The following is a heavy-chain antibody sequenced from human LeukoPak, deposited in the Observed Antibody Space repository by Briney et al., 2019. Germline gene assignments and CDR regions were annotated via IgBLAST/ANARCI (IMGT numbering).Heavy chain of an antibody. V-gene: IGHV3-74*01. J-gene: IGHJ4*02. Sequence: GGSLRLSSAASGFTFSAYGIQGGRQAPGKGLLWVLRLNSDGSSPNYADSVKGRFTISRDNAQNTLYLQTNTLRAEATADYYCAREAISSNGPFYFDYWGQGTLVTVSS. CDR2: LNSDGSSP. CDR3: AREAISSNGPFYFDY. D-gene: IGHD6-6*01. CDR1: GFTFSAYG.